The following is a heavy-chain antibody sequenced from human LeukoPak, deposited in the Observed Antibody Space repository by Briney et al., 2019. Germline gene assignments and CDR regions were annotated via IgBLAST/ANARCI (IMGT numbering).Heavy chain of an antibody. J-gene: IGHJ4*02. CDR2: INWNGGST. D-gene: IGHD3-10*01. V-gene: IGHV3-20*04. CDR3: ARDVPRITMVRGVIDL. Sequence: GGSLRLSCAASGFPFDDYGMSWVRQVPGKGLEWVSAINWNGGSTGYADSVKGRFTISRDNAEKSLYVQMNSLRAEDTAVYYCARDVPRITMVRGVIDLWGQGTLVTVSS. CDR1: GFPFDDYG.